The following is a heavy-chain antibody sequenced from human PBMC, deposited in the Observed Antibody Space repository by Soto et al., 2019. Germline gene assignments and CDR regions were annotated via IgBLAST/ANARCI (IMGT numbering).Heavy chain of an antibody. D-gene: IGHD3-16*01. V-gene: IGHV1-18*01. CDR1: GYTFTSFG. CDR2: ISAYNGNT. Sequence: GASVKVSCKTSGYTFTSFGISWVRQAPGQGLEWMGWISAYNGNTNYAQKLQGRVTITRDTSASTAYMELSSLRSEDTAVYYCARDLAMDVWGQGTTVTVSS. J-gene: IGHJ6*02. CDR3: ARDLAMDV.